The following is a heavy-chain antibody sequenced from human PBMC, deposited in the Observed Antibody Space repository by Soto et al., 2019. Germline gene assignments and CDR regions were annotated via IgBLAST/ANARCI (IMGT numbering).Heavy chain of an antibody. CDR2: ISSSSSYI. CDR3: AREAIAAAGTVALDY. V-gene: IGHV3-21*01. J-gene: IGHJ4*02. CDR1: GFTSSSYS. Sequence: GGSLRLSCAASGFTSSSYSMNWVRQAPGKGLEWVSSISSSSSYIYYADSVKGRFTISRDNAKNSLYLQMNSLRAEDTAVYYCAREAIAAAGTVALDYWGQGTLVTVSS. D-gene: IGHD6-13*01.